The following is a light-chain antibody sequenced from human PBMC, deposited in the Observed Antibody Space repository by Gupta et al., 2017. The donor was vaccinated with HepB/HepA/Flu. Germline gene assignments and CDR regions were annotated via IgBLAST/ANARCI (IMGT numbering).Light chain of an antibody. CDR2: SNN. Sequence: QSVLTQPPSASGTPGQRVTIPCSGSSSNIGSNTVNWYQQLPATAPKLLIYSNNQRPSGVPHRFSGSTSGTSASLAISGLQSEDAADYYCAAWDDSLNGRVFGGGTKLTVL. J-gene: IGLJ3*02. CDR3: AAWDDSLNGRV. V-gene: IGLV1-44*01. CDR1: SSNIGSNT.